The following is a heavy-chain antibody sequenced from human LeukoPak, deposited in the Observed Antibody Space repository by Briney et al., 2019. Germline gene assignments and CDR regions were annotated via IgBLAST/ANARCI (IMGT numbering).Heavy chain of an antibody. J-gene: IGHJ5*02. V-gene: IGHV2-5*02. CDR1: GFXXXTSGVX. D-gene: IGHD3-10*01. CDR3: AHSQANPPYYYGSGIA. CDR2: IYWDDDK. Sequence: PXLVKPTQXXXLXXXXXGFXXXTSGVXXXXXXXXXXKXLEXLXLIYWDDDKRYSPSLKSRLTITKDTSKNQVVLTMTNMDPVDTATYYCAHSQANPPYYYGSGIAWGQGTLVTVSS.